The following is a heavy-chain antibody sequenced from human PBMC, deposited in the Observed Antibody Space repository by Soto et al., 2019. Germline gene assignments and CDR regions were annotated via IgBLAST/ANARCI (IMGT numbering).Heavy chain of an antibody. Sequence: EVHLVESGGALVEPGRSLRLSCAASGFNFGDYAMHWVRQAPGKGLEWVAGITWNSGSITYGDSVKGRFTITRDNAKNSLYLQMNSLRPDDTAFYFCVKMWKIRGGRDYFDYWGQGTLVTVSS. CDR1: GFNFGDYA. D-gene: IGHD3-10*01. J-gene: IGHJ4*02. CDR2: ITWNSGSI. V-gene: IGHV3-9*01. CDR3: VKMWKIRGGRDYFDY.